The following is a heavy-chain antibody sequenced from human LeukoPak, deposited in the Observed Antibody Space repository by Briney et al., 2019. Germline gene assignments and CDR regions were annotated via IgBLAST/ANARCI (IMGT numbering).Heavy chain of an antibody. D-gene: IGHD4-11*01. CDR3: ASRYSDYADYYNYYMDV. J-gene: IGHJ6*03. CDR1: GYTFTGYY. V-gene: IGHV1-2*02. CDR2: INPNSGGT. Sequence: ASVNVSCKASGYTFTGYYMHWVRQAPGQGLEWMGWINPNSGGTNYAQKFQGRVTMTRDTSITTAYMELSRLSSDDTALYYCASRYSDYADYYNYYMDVWGKGTTVTVSS.